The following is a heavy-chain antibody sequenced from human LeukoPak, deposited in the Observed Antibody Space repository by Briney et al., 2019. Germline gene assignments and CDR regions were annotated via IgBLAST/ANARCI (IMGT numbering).Heavy chain of an antibody. Sequence: GGSLRLSYTASGFDFFSFAMHWVRQAPGKGLEWVAFISSDGTNTYYADSVRGRFTISRDNSKNTLYLQTNSLRGADTAVYYCAREDSPYFDLWGRGTLVTISS. D-gene: IGHD2-15*01. V-gene: IGHV3-30*01. CDR2: ISSDGTNT. CDR3: AREDSPYFDL. CDR1: GFDFFSFA. J-gene: IGHJ2*01.